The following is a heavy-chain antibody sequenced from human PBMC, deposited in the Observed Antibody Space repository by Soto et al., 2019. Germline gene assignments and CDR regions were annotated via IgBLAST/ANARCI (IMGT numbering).Heavy chain of an antibody. D-gene: IGHD6-19*01. J-gene: IGHJ3*02. V-gene: IGHV1-46*03. CDR1: GYSFTSQY. CDR3: AREQWLRRGGGTEPLDI. Sequence: QVQLVQSGAEVKKPGASVKISCEASGYSFTSQYVHWVRQAPGQGLEWMGIINPNGGSTTYAQKFQGRLTMPVNPPTSTVSRELTGPTSEATAVNYCAREQWLRRGGGTEPLDIWGQGTMVTVAS. CDR2: INPNGGST.